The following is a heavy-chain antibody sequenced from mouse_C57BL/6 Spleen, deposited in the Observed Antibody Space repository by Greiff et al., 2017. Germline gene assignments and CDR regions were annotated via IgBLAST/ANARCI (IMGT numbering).Heavy chain of an antibody. CDR1: GYAFSSSW. D-gene: IGHD1-1*01. CDR3: ATPCITTEEGYFDV. Sequence: VQLQESGPELVKPGASVKISCKASGYAFSSSWMNWVKQRPGKGLEWIGRIYPGDGDTNYNGKFKGKATLTADKSSSTAYMQLSSLTSEDSAVYFCATPCITTEEGYFDVWGTGTTVTVSS. V-gene: IGHV1-82*01. CDR2: IYPGDGDT. J-gene: IGHJ1*03.